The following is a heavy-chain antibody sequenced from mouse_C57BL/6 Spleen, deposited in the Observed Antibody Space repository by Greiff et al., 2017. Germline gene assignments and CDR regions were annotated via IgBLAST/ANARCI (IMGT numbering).Heavy chain of an antibody. J-gene: IGHJ2*01. CDR1: GYTFTSYW. Sequence: VQLQQPGAELVKPGASVKLSCKASGYTFTSYWMQWVKQRPGQGLEWIGEIDPSDSYTNYKQKFKGKATLTVDTSSSTAYMQLSSLTSEDSAVYYGARGEGITTYFDYWGQGTTLTVSS. CDR3: ARGEGITTYFDY. D-gene: IGHD1-1*01. V-gene: IGHV1-50*01. CDR2: IDPSDSYT.